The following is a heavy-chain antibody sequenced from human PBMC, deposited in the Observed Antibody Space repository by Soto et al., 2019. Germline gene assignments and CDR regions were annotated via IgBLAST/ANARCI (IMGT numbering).Heavy chain of an antibody. J-gene: IGHJ6*02. CDR2: IYYSGST. CDR3: ARLTYCSSTSCYGGNYYYGMDL. CDR1: GGSISSYY. V-gene: IGHV4-59*08. D-gene: IGHD2-2*01. Sequence: QVQLQESGPGLVKPSETLSLTCTVSGGSISSYYWSWIRQPPGKGLEWIGYIYYSGSTNYNPSLKSRVTISVDTSKNQFSLKLSSVTAADTAVYYCARLTYCSSTSCYGGNYYYGMDLWGQGTTVTVSS.